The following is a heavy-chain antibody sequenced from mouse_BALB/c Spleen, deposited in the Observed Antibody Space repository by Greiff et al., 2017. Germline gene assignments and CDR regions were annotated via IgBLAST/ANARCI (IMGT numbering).Heavy chain of an antibody. J-gene: IGHJ3*01. CDR1: GFNIKDTY. V-gene: IGHV14-3*02. D-gene: IGHD2-4*01. Sequence: EVHLVESGAELVKPGASVKLSCTASGFNIKDTYMHWVKQRPEQGLEWIGRIDPANGNTKYDPKFQGKATITADTSSNTAYLQLSSLTSEDTAVYYCASHDFWGQGTLVTVSA. CDR3: ASHDF. CDR2: IDPANGNT.